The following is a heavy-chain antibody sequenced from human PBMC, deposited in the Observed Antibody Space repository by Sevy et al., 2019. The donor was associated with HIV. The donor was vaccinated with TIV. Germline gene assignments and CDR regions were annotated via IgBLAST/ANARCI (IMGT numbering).Heavy chain of an antibody. D-gene: IGHD4-17*01. CDR1: GFTFSSYA. V-gene: IGHV3-30-3*01. CDR3: ARDQHDYGGNLRTGWFDP. Sequence: GGSLRLSCEVSGFTFSSYAMHWVRQAPGKGLEWVAVISYDGSNKYYADSVKGRFTISRDNSKNTLYLQMNSLRAEDTAVYYCARDQHDYGGNLRTGWFDPWGQGTLVTVSS. J-gene: IGHJ5*02. CDR2: ISYDGSNK.